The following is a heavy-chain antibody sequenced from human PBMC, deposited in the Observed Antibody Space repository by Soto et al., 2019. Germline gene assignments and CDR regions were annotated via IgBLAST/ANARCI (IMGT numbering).Heavy chain of an antibody. CDR1: GYSFTSYW. D-gene: IGHD2-21*02. Sequence: GESLKISCKGSGYSFTSYWIGWVRQMPGKGLEWMGIIYPGDSDTRYSPSFQGQVTISADKSISTAYLQWSSLKASDTAMYYCARRVDCGGDCYPFDYWGQGTLVTVSS. V-gene: IGHV5-51*01. CDR3: ARRVDCGGDCYPFDY. J-gene: IGHJ4*02. CDR2: IYPGDSDT.